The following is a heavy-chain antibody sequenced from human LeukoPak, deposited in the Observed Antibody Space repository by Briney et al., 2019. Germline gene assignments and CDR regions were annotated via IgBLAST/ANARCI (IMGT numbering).Heavy chain of an antibody. J-gene: IGHJ4*02. Sequence: PSETLSLTCIVSGGSISSSRDYWAWIRQPPGKGLEWIANIYYSGSTYYSPSLKSRVIISVDTSKNQFSLKLSSVTAADTAVYYCAKDLGYCSGTSCSAIDYWGQGTLVTVSS. V-gene: IGHV4-39*02. D-gene: IGHD2-15*01. CDR1: GGSISSSRDY. CDR2: IYYSGST. CDR3: AKDLGYCSGTSCSAIDY.